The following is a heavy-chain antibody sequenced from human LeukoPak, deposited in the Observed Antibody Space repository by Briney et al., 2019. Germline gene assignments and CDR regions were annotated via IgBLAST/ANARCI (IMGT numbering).Heavy chain of an antibody. CDR1: GGSFSGYY. CDR3: ARRKGSSWYVDY. D-gene: IGHD6-13*01. J-gene: IGHJ4*02. Sequence: SETLSLTCAVYGGSFSGYYWSWIRQPPGKGLEWIGEINHSGSTNYNLSLKSRVTISVDTSKNQFSLKLSSVTAADTAVYYCARRKGSSWYVDYWGQGTLVTVSS. V-gene: IGHV4-34*01. CDR2: INHSGST.